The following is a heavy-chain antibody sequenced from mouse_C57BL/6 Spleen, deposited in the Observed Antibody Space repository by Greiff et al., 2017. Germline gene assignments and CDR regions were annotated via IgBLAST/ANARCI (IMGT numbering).Heavy chain of an antibody. V-gene: IGHV1-39*01. J-gene: IGHJ1*03. CDR2: INPNYGTT. Sequence: EVQLQESGPELVKPGASVKISCKASGYSFTDYNMNWVKQSNGKSLEWIGVINPNYGTTSYNQKFKGKATLTVDQSSSTAYMQLNSLTSEDSAVYYCARETGVITTVVEGYFDVWGTGTTVTVSS. CDR3: ARETGVITTVVEGYFDV. CDR1: GYSFTDYN. D-gene: IGHD1-1*01.